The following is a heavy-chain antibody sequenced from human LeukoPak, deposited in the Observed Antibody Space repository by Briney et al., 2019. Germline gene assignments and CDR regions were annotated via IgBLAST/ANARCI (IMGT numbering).Heavy chain of an antibody. CDR2: ISGSGGST. V-gene: IGHV3-23*01. Sequence: GGSLRLSCAASGFTFSSYAMSWVRQAPGKGLEWVSAISGSGGSTYYADSVKGRFTISRDNSKNTLYLQMNSLRAEDTAVYYCARDDILTGYFGLFDYWGQGTLVTVSS. CDR1: GFTFSSYA. J-gene: IGHJ4*02. D-gene: IGHD3-9*01. CDR3: ARDDILTGYFGLFDY.